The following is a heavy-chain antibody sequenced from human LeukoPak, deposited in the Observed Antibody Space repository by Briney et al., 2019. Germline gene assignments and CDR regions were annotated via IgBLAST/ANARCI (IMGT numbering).Heavy chain of an antibody. J-gene: IGHJ4*02. Sequence: PSETLSLTCAVYGGSFSGYYWSWIRQPPGKGLEWIGEINHSGSTNYNPSLKSRVTISVDTSKNQFSLKLSSVTAADTAVYYCARVWELLAPFDYWGQGTLVTVSS. D-gene: IGHD1-26*01. CDR2: INHSGST. CDR1: GGSFSGYY. V-gene: IGHV4-34*01. CDR3: ARVWELLAPFDY.